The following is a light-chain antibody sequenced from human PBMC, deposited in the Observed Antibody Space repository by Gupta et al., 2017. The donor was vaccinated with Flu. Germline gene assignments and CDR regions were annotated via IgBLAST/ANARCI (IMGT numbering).Light chain of an antibody. J-gene: IGLJ2*01. Sequence: SYVLTQPPSVSVAPGDTATITCGGNNIGSKDVHWFQQTPGQAPLLVLYDDSDRPSGIPERFSGSNSGNTATLTISRVEAGDEADYYCQVWDGSSDLFGGGTKLTV. CDR2: DDS. CDR1: NIGSKD. V-gene: IGLV3-21*02. CDR3: QVWDGSSDL.